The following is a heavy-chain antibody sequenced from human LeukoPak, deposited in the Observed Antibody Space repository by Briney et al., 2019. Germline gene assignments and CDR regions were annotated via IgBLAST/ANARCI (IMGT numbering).Heavy chain of an antibody. CDR3: VRDGRSGWHFNY. CDR1: GFTFSNYW. V-gene: IGHV3-7*01. J-gene: IGHJ4*02. CDR2: IKQDESEK. Sequence: GGSLRLSCAAYGFTFSNYWMSWVRQAPGKGLEWVANIKQDESEKYFVDSLKGRSTISRDNAKNSLYLQINSLRAEDTAVYYCVRDGRSGWHFNYWGQGTLVTISS. D-gene: IGHD6-19*01.